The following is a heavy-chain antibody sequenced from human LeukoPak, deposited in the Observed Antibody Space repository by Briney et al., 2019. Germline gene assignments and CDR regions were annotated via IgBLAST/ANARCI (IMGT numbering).Heavy chain of an antibody. CDR1: GFTFSSYD. CDR3: VNDGSGGYDHDY. Sequence: GGSLRLSCSASGFTFSSYDMYWVRQAPGKGLEYVSAISINGGSTFYADSVKGRFNIYRDNSKNTLYLQMSSLRVEDTAVYYCVNDGSGGYDHDYWGQGTLVTVSS. D-gene: IGHD5-12*01. CDR2: ISINGGST. V-gene: IGHV3-64D*09. J-gene: IGHJ4*02.